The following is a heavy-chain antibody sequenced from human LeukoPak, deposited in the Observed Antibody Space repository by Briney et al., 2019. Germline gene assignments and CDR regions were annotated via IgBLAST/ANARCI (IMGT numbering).Heavy chain of an antibody. CDR3: ARRAGLHSLDY. CDR1: GGSFSSYY. D-gene: IGHD5/OR15-5a*01. CDR2: INHSGSI. V-gene: IGHV4-34*01. Sequence: PSETLSLTCAVYGGSFSSYYWSWIRQPPGKGLEWIGEINHSGSINYNPSLKSRVTISVDTSKNQFSLRLSSVSAADTALYFCARRAGLHSLDYWNQGTLVTVSS. J-gene: IGHJ4*02.